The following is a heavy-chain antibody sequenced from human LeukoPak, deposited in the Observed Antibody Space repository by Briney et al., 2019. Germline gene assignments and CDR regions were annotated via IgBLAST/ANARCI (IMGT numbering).Heavy chain of an antibody. Sequence: GGSLRLSCAASGFTFSSYSMNWVRQAPGKGLEWVSSISSSSSSYIYYADSVKGRFTISRDNAKNSLYLQMNSLRAEDTAVYYCATYCGGDCEGRNAFDIWGQGTMVTVSS. V-gene: IGHV3-21*01. D-gene: IGHD2-21*02. CDR3: ATYCGGDCEGRNAFDI. J-gene: IGHJ3*02. CDR1: GFTFSSYS. CDR2: ISSSSSSYI.